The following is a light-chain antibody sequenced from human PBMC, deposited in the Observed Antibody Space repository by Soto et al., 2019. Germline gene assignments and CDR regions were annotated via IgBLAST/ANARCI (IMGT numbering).Light chain of an antibody. CDR2: DTS. J-gene: IGKJ1*01. CDR1: QSVSSSS. Sequence: EIVLTQSPGPLSLSPGGRATLSCRASQSVSSSSLSWYQQKPGQAPRLLIYDTSSRATDIPDRFSGSGSGTDFTLTSSRLEPEDFTVYYCQHYGTSMWTFGQGTTVEIK. V-gene: IGKV3-20*01. CDR3: QHYGTSMWT.